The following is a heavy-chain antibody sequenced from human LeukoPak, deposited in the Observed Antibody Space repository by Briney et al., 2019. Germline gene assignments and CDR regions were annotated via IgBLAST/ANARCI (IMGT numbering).Heavy chain of an antibody. D-gene: IGHD6-13*01. Sequence: GGSLRLSCAASGFTFSSYSMNWVRQAPGKGLEWVSSISSSSSYIYYADLVKGRFTISRDNAKNSLYLQMNSLRAEDTAVYYCARAWSPPYTSSWPYYFDYWGQGTLVTVSS. J-gene: IGHJ4*02. V-gene: IGHV3-21*01. CDR2: ISSSSSYI. CDR1: GFTFSSYS. CDR3: ARAWSPPYTSSWPYYFDY.